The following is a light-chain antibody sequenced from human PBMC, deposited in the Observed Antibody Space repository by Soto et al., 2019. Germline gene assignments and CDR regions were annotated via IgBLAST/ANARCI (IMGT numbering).Light chain of an antibody. CDR2: EVS. J-gene: IGLJ2*01. V-gene: IGLV2-14*01. CDR3: EAWDDSLDGVV. CDR1: SSDVGGYNY. Sequence: QSVLTQPASVSGSPGQSITISCTGTSSDVGGYNYVSWYQQHPGKAPKLMIYEVSNRPSGVSNRFSGSKSGNTASLTISGLQAEDEADYYCEAWDDSLDGVVFGGGTKVTVL.